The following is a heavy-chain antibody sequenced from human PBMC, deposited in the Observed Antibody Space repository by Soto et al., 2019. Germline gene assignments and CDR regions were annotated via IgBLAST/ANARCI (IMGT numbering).Heavy chain of an antibody. CDR1: GGSFSGYY. CDR3: ARGHIVGSWSYQYY. V-gene: IGHV4-34*01. J-gene: IGHJ4*02. Sequence: QVQLQQWGAGLLKPSETLSLTCAVYGGSFSGYYWSWIRQPPGKGLEWIGEINHSGSTNYNPSLKSRFTITVDTFKNPFSLKLSSFTAADTAVYYCARGHIVGSWSYQYYWGQGTLVNVSS. D-gene: IGHD3-10*01. CDR2: INHSGST.